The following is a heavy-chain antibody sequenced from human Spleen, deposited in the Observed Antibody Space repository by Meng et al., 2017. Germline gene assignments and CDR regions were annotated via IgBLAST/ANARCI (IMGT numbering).Heavy chain of an antibody. CDR1: GFTFSSYG. V-gene: IGHV3-33*01. CDR3: ARAYYYDSSGYYYFGY. Sequence: LSLTCAASGFTFSSYGMHWVRQAPGKGLEWVAVIWYDGSNKYYADSVKGRFTISRDNAKNSLYLQMNSLRAEDTAVYYCARAYYYDSSGYYYFGYWGQGTLVTVSS. CDR2: IWYDGSNK. J-gene: IGHJ4*02. D-gene: IGHD3-22*01.